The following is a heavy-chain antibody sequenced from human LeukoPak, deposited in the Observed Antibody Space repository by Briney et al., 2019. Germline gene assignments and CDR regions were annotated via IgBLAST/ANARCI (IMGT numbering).Heavy chain of an antibody. D-gene: IGHD6-19*01. CDR3: ARERRWAVAGDYYYGMDV. V-gene: IGHV3-30-3*01. J-gene: IGHJ6*02. CDR2: ISYDGSNK. CDR1: GFTFSSYA. Sequence: SGGSLRLSCAASGFTFSSYAMHWVRQAPGKGLEWVAVISYDGSNKYYADSVKGRFTISRDNSKNTLYLQMNSLRAGDTAVYYCARERRWAVAGDYYYGMDVWGQGTTVTVSS.